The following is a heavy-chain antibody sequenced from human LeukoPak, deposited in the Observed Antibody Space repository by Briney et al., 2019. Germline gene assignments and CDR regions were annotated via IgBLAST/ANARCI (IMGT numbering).Heavy chain of an antibody. Sequence: ASVKVSCKASGGTFSSYAISWVRQAPGQGLEWMGRIIPIFGTANYAQKFQGRVTITTDESTSTAYMELSSLRSEDTAVYYCASLYYYDSSGYLNWGQGTLVTVSS. CDR1: GGTFSSYA. CDR2: IIPIFGTA. CDR3: ASLYYYDSSGYLN. J-gene: IGHJ4*02. V-gene: IGHV1-69*05. D-gene: IGHD3-22*01.